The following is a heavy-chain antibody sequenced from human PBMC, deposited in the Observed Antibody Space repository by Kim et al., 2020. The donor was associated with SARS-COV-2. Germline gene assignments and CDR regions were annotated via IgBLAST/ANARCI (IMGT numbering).Heavy chain of an antibody. D-gene: IGHD4-4*01. CDR2: IYYSGST. Sequence: SETLSLTCTVSGGSISSYYWSWIRQPPGKGLEWIGYIYYSGSTNYNPSLKSRVTISVDTSKNQFSLKLSSVTAADTAVYYCARGITVTTPWYFDYWGQGTLVTVSS. CDR3: ARGITVTTPWYFDY. V-gene: IGHV4-59*01. J-gene: IGHJ4*02. CDR1: GGSISSYY.